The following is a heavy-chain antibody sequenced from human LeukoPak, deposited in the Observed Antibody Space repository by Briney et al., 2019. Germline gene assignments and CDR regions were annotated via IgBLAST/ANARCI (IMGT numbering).Heavy chain of an antibody. CDR2: ISLAGQT. D-gene: IGHD1-26*01. CDR3: SRESGPFCPFGY. CDR1: GGSISGTNW. V-gene: IGHV4/OR15-8*02. J-gene: IGHJ4*02. Sequence: WETLSLTCGASGGSISGTNWWCLLRPPAGRGLEWIGVISLAGQTNFNPSLNGRVTMSLDKSSNKLYLHLTSVTAADTATYFCSRESGPFCPFGYWGQGTLVIVSS.